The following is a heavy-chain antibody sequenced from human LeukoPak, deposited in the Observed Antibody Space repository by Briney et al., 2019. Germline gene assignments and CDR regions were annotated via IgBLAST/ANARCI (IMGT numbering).Heavy chain of an antibody. CDR2: IYSTGST. J-gene: IGHJ4*02. Sequence: SKTLSLTCTVSGGSISSYYWSWIRQPAGKGLEWIGRIYSTGSTNYNPSLKSRVTMSVDTSKNQFSLRLRSVTAADTAVYYCARQIASAGTAGFDFWGQGALVTVSS. V-gene: IGHV4-4*07. CDR3: ARQIASAGTAGFDF. D-gene: IGHD6-13*01. CDR1: GGSISSYY.